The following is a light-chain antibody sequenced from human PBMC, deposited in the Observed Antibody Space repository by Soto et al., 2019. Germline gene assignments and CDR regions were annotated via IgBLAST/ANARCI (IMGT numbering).Light chain of an antibody. V-gene: IGKV3-20*01. CDR3: QHYGSSLSIT. CDR2: GAS. J-gene: IGKJ5*01. Sequence: EIVLTQSPGTLSLSPGERATLSCRARQSVSSNYLAWYQQKPGQAPRLLIYGASSRATGIPDRFSGSGSGPDFTLTISRLEPEDFAVYYCQHYGSSLSITFGQGTRLEMK. CDR1: QSVSSNY.